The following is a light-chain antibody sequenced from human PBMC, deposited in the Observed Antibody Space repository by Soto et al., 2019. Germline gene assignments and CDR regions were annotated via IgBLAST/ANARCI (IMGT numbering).Light chain of an antibody. CDR3: TSYATGDTFP. CDR2: EVS. V-gene: IGLV2-8*01. CDR1: SSDVGGYNY. Sequence: QSVLTQPPSASGSPGQSVTISCTGTSSDVGGYNYVSWYQQHPGKAPKLMIYEVSKRPSGVPDRFSGSKSGNTASLTVSGLQAEDEADYYCTSYATGDTFPFGGGTQLTVL. J-gene: IGLJ2*01.